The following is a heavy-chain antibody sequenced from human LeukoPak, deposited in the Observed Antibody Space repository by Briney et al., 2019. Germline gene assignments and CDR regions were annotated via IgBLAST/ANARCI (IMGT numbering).Heavy chain of an antibody. CDR1: GYKFTGYY. V-gene: IGHV1-2*02. CDR2: INPNTGGT. J-gene: IGHJ4*02. CDR3: ARDRGNYYDSSGYFDY. Sequence: ASVKVSCKASGYKFTGYYIHWVRQAPGQGLEWMGWINPNTGGTDFAENFQGRVTMTRDTSISTAYMELSRLRSDDTAVYYCARDRGNYYDSSGYFDYWGQGTLVTVSS. D-gene: IGHD3-22*01.